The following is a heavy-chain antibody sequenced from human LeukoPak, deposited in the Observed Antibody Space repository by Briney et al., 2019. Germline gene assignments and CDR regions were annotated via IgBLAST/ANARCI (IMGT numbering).Heavy chain of an antibody. Sequence: AGGSLRLSCAASGFSFSDSWMDCARQAPGKGLEWVANIKPDGSEIYYVDAVKGRFTISRDNAKNSLYLQMNSLRAEDTAVYYCTRSLDYWGQGTLVTVSS. CDR3: TRSLDY. CDR1: GFSFSDSW. V-gene: IGHV3-7*02. D-gene: IGHD2-15*01. J-gene: IGHJ4*02. CDR2: IKPDGSEI.